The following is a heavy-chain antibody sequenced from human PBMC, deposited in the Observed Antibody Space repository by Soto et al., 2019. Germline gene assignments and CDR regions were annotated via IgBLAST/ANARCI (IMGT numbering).Heavy chain of an antibody. CDR2: IIPMFGTP. V-gene: IGHV1-69*13. J-gene: IGHJ4*02. Sequence: SVKVSCKASGVTFNRQDMRWVRQAPGQGLEWMGGIIPMFGTPHYAEKFQDRVTITADESTGTAYLELSSLTSEDTAVYYCATSEGRDSYSFDYWGPGTLVTVSS. D-gene: IGHD1-26*01. CDR1: GVTFNRQD. CDR3: ATSEGRDSYSFDY.